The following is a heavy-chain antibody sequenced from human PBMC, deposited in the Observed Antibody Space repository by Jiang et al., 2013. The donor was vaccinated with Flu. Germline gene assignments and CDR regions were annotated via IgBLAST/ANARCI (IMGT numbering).Heavy chain of an antibody. CDR3: TRLAEVGYYYYYMDV. V-gene: IGHV4-30-2*06. CDR2: IYHSGTT. Sequence: GSGLVKPSQTLSLTCAVSGGSISSGDYSWSWIRQSPGKGLEWIGYIYHSGTTYYNPSLKSRLTISVDRSKNQFSLKLSSVTAADTAVYFCTRLAEVGYYYYYMDVWGKGTTVTVSS. CDR1: GGSISSGDYS. J-gene: IGHJ6*03.